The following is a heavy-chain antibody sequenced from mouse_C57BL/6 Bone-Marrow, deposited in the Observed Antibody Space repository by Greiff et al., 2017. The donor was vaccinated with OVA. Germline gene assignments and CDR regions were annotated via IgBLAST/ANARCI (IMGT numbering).Heavy chain of an antibody. J-gene: IGHJ4*01. CDR3: ARHEGWWAMDY. D-gene: IGHD1-1*02. V-gene: IGHV5-15*01. CDR1: GFTFSDYG. CDR2: ISNLAYSI. Sequence: EVKLVESGGGLVQPGGSLKLSCAASGFTFSDYGMAWVRQAPRKGPEWVAFISNLAYSIYYADTVTGRFTIYREKAKNTLYREMSSLRSEDTAMYYCARHEGWWAMDYWGQGTSVTVSS.